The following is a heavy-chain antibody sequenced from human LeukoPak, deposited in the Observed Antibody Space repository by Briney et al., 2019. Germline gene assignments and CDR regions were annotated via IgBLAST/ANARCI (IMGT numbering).Heavy chain of an antibody. CDR1: GGSVSTGDYY. V-gene: IGHV4-39*07. CDR2: VFYTGKT. Sequence: SETLSLTCTVSGGSVSTGDYYWGWIRQSPVKGLEWIGDVFYTGKTNYNPSLRGRATISIDTSKNQFSLKLTYVTAADSAVYYCARVFDSWGQGTLVTVSS. CDR3: ARVFDS. J-gene: IGHJ4*02.